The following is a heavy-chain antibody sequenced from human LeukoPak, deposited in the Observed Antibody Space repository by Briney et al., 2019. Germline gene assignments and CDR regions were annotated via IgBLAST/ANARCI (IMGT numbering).Heavy chain of an antibody. CDR2: IRSKANSYAT. D-gene: IGHD3-3*01. CDR1: GFTFSGSA. CDR3: VLALGPRDY. J-gene: IGHJ4*02. V-gene: IGHV3-73*01. Sequence: PGGSLKLSCAASGFTFSGSAMHWVRQASGKGLEWVGRIRSKANSYATAYAASVKGRFTISRDDSKNTAYLQMNSLKTEDTAVYYCVLALGPRDYWGQGTLVTVSS.